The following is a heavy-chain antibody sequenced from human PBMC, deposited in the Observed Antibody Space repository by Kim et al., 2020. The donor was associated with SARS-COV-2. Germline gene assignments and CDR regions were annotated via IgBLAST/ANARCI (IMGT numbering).Heavy chain of an antibody. J-gene: IGHJ6*02. CDR2: ISSSSSTK. CDR3: AREPRIVVVPAANYYYGMDV. V-gene: IGHV3-48*02. D-gene: IGHD2-2*01. Sequence: GGSLRLSCAASGFTFSSYSMNWVRQAPGKGLEWVSYISSSSSTKYYADSVKGRFTISRDNAKNSLYLQMNSLRDEDTAVYYCAREPRIVVVPAANYYYGMDVWGQGTTVTVS. CDR1: GFTFSSYS.